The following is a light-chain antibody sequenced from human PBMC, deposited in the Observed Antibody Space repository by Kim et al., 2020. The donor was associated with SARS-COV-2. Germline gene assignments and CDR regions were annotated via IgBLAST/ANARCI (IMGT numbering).Light chain of an antibody. J-gene: IGLJ1*01. Sequence: SSELTQDPAVSVALGQTVRITCQGDSLRSYYASWYQQKPGQAPVLVIYGKNNRPSGIPDRFSCSSSGNTASLTITGAQAEDEAAYYCNSRDSSGHHVFFG. CDR1: SLRSYY. CDR2: GKN. CDR3: NSRDSSGHHVF. V-gene: IGLV3-19*01.